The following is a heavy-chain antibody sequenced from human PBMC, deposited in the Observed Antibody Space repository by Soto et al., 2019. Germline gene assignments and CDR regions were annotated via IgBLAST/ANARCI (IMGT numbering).Heavy chain of an antibody. D-gene: IGHD5-18*01. V-gene: IGHV3-21*01. CDR3: ARDRPAMVTSLAY. CDR1: GFTFSSYS. J-gene: IGHJ4*02. CDR2: ISSSSYI. Sequence: PGGSLRLSCAASGFTFSSYSMNWVRQAPGKGLEWVSSISSSSYIYYADSVKGRFTISRDNAKNSLYLQMNSLRAEDTAVYYCARDRPAMVTSLAYWGQGTLVTVSS.